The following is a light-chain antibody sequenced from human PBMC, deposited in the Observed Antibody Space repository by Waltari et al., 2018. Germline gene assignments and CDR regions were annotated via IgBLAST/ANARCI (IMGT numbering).Light chain of an antibody. CDR2: DGS. V-gene: IGLV2-23*01. CDR3: CSYADSSTLV. J-gene: IGLJ3*02. Sequence: QSALTQPASVSGFPGQSITISCTGTSRAVGSYNLVSWYQQYPGKAPKLMIYDGSKRPSGVSNRLSGSKSGNTASLTISGLQAEDEADYYCCSYADSSTLVFGGGTKLTVL. CDR1: SRAVGSYNL.